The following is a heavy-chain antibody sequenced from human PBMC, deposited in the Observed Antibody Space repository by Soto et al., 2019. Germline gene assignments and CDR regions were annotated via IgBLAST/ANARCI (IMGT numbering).Heavy chain of an antibody. V-gene: IGHV1-69*12. Sequence: QVQLLQSGAEVKKPGSSVRVSCEASGGTFRTYAISWVRQAPGQGLEWMGEIIPIFGTVNYAQKFQGRVTITADESTTTVYMALRSLRSEDTAVYYCAKGAVAGTPTSYYYYGMDVWGKGTTVTVSS. CDR1: GGTFRTYA. CDR3: AKGAVAGTPTSYYYYGMDV. D-gene: IGHD6-19*01. J-gene: IGHJ6*04. CDR2: IIPIFGTV.